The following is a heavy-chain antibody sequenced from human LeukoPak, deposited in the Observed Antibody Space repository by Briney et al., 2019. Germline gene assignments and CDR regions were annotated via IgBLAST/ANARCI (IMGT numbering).Heavy chain of an antibody. J-gene: IGHJ4*02. Sequence: RASVKVSCKASGYTFTGYYMHWVRQAPGQGLEWMGWINPNSGGTNYAQKFQGRVTMTRDTSISTAYMELSRLRSDDTAVYYCARDWAAYSYGLDYWGQGTLVTVSS. CDR2: INPNSGGT. V-gene: IGHV1-2*02. D-gene: IGHD5-18*01. CDR1: GYTFTGYY. CDR3: ARDWAAYSYGLDY.